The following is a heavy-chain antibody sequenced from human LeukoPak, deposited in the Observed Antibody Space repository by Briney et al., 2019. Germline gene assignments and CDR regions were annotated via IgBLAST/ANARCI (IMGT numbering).Heavy chain of an antibody. CDR3: ARDIPPYGSGSYYTDYYYYGMDV. D-gene: IGHD3-10*01. CDR1: GFTVSSNY. J-gene: IGHJ6*02. Sequence: GGSLRLSCAASGFTVSSNYVSWVRQAPGKGLEWVSVIYSGGSTYYADSVKGRFTISRHNSKNTLYLQMNSLRAEDTAVYYCARDIPPYGSGSYYTDYYYYGMDVWGQGTTVTVSS. CDR2: IYSGGST. V-gene: IGHV3-53*04.